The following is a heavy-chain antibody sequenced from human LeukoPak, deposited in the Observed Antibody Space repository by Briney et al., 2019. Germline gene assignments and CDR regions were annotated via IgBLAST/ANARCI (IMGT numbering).Heavy chain of an antibody. J-gene: IGHJ4*02. D-gene: IGHD3-22*01. V-gene: IGHV1-18*01. Sequence: ASVKVSCKASGYTFTSYGISWVRQAPGQGLEWMGWISAYNGNTNYAQKLQGRVTMTTDTSTSTAYMELRSLRSDDTAVYYCARDLKPGYYDSSGKLNYFDYWGQGTLVTVAS. CDR2: ISAYNGNT. CDR3: ARDLKPGYYDSSGKLNYFDY. CDR1: GYTFTSYG.